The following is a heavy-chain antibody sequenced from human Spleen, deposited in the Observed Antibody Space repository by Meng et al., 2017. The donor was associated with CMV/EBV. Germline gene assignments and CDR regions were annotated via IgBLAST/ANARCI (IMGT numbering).Heavy chain of an antibody. D-gene: IGHD3-10*01. CDR3: VRDSYHYGSATYNWFDP. V-gene: IGHV4-59*01. CDR2: IHHSGTS. J-gene: IGHJ5*02. Sequence: SETLSLTCTVSGVSISSYWWSWIRQSPGKGLEWIGYIHHSGTSNYSPSLRSRVTMSVDTSKNLFSLKLTSVTAADTAVYYCVRDSYHYGSATYNWFDPWGQGTLVTVSS. CDR1: GVSISSYW.